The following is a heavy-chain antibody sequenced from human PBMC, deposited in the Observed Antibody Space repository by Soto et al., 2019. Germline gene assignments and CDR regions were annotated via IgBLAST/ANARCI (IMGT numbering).Heavy chain of an antibody. CDR3: ARAADCSGGSCYWCDP. J-gene: IGHJ5*02. CDR2: MNPNSGNT. V-gene: IGHV1-8*01. CDR1: GYTFTSYD. D-gene: IGHD2-15*01. Sequence: ASVKVSCKASGYTFTSYDINWVRQATGQGLEWMGWMNPNSGNTGYAQKFQGRVTMTRNTSISTAYMELSSLRSEDTAVYYCARAADCSGGSCYWCDPWGQGTLVTVSS.